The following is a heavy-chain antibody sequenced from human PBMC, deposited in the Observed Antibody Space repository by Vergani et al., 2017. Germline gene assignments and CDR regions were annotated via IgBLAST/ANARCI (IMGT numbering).Heavy chain of an antibody. CDR3: ARESIAAGDAFDI. J-gene: IGHJ3*02. V-gene: IGHV3-66*02. CDR1: GFTVSSNY. Sequence: VQLVESAGGLVQPGGSLRLSCAASGFTVSSNYMSWVRQAPGKGLEWVSVIYSGGSTYYADSVKGRFTISRDNSKNTLYLQMDSLRAEDTAVYYCARESIAAGDAFDIWGQGTMVTVSS. CDR2: IYSGGST. D-gene: IGHD6-13*01.